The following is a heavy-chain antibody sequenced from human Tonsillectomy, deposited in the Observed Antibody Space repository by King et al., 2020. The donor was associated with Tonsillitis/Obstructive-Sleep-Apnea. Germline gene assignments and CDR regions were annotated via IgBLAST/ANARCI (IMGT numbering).Heavy chain of an antibody. V-gene: IGHV4-34*01. CDR1: GGSFSGYY. D-gene: IGHD7-27*01. J-gene: IGHJ4*02. CDR3: ARGMGKGPFDY. CDR2: INHSGRT. Sequence: VQLTQWGAGLLKSSETLSLTCAVYGGSFSGYYWSWIRQPPGKGLEWIGEINHSGRTNYNPSLKSRVTVSVDTSKIQFSLKLSSVTAADTAVYYCARGMGKGPFDYWGQGTLVTVSS.